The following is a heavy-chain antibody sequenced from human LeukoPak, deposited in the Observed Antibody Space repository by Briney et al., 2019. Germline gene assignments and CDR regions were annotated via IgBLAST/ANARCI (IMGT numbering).Heavy chain of an antibody. J-gene: IGHJ4*02. CDR1: GDSVSSNSAA. V-gene: IGHV6-1*01. CDR3: ARDEGKWRVDYFDY. D-gene: IGHD5-12*01. CDR2: TYYRSKWYN. Sequence: SQTLSLTCAISGDSVSSNSAAWNWIRQSPSRGLEWLGRTYYRSKWYNDYTVSVKSRITINPDTSKNQFSLQLSSVTPEDTAVYYCARDEGKWRVDYFDYWGQGTLVTVSS.